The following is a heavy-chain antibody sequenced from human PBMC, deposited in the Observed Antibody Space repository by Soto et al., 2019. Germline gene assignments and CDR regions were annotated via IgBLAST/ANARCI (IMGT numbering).Heavy chain of an antibody. CDR1: GYTFTSYA. V-gene: IGHV1-3*05. J-gene: IGHJ4*02. Sequence: QVQLVQSGAEEKKPGASVKDSCKASGYTFTSYAMHWVRQAPGQRLEWMGWINAGNGNTKYSQKFQGRVTITRDTSAMIAYMELSRVRSEDTAVYYCARSIVVVTALGYWGQGTLVTVSS. CDR3: ARSIVVVTALGY. D-gene: IGHD2-21*02. CDR2: INAGNGNT.